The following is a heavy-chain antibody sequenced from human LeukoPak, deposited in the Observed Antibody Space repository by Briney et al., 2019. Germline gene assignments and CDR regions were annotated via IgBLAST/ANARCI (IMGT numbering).Heavy chain of an antibody. CDR2: IYYSGST. D-gene: IGHD5-18*01. CDR1: GGSISSCY. CDR3: ARVSGGGYSYGSLNGMDV. J-gene: IGHJ6*02. V-gene: IGHV4-59*01. Sequence: SETLSLTCTVSGGSISSCYWSWIRQPPGKGLEWIGYIYYSGSTNYNPSLKSRVTISVDTSKNQFSLKLSSVTAADTAVYYCARVSGGGYSYGSLNGMDVWGQGTTVTVSS.